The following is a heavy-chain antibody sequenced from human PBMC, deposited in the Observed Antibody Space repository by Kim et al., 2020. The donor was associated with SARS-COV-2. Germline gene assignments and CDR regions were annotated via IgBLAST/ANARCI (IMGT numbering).Heavy chain of an antibody. Sequence: SETLSLTCTVSGGSISSYYWSWIRQPPGKGLEWIGYIYYSGSTNYNPSLKSRVTISVDTSKNQFSLKLSSVTAADTAVYYCARGHCSGGSCYGGYYYGMDVWGQGPTVTVSS. D-gene: IGHD2-15*01. CDR1: GGSISSYY. J-gene: IGHJ6*02. CDR2: IYYSGST. V-gene: IGHV4-59*01. CDR3: ARGHCSGGSCYGGYYYGMDV.